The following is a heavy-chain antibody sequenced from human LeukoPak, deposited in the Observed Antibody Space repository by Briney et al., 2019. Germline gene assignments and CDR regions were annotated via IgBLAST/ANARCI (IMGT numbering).Heavy chain of an antibody. CDR1: GFIFSTYA. V-gene: IGHV3-23*01. J-gene: IGHJ4*02. CDR2: MSGSGGST. Sequence: PGGSLRLSCAASGFIFSTYAMSWVRQAPGKGLEWVSAMSGSGGSTYYADSVKGRFTISRDNSKNTLYLQMNSLRTEDTAVYYCAKGALIYGDYDYFDYWGQGTLVTVSS. D-gene: IGHD4-17*01. CDR3: AKGALIYGDYDYFDY.